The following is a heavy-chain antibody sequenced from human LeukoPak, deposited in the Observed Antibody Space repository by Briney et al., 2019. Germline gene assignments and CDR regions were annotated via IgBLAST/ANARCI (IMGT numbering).Heavy chain of an antibody. CDR3: XXXXXXFWSGYYPFDY. J-gene: IGHJ4*02. Sequence: RGGSLRLSCAASGFTFSSYSMNWVRQAPGKGLEWVSSISSSSSYIYYADSVKGRFTISRDNAKNSLYLQMSSLRAEDTAVYYXXXXXXXFWSGYYPFDYWGQGTLVTVSS. V-gene: IGHV3-21*01. D-gene: IGHD3-3*01. CDR2: ISSSSSYI. CDR1: GFTFSSYS.